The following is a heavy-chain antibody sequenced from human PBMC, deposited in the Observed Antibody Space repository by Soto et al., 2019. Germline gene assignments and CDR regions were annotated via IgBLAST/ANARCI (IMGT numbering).Heavy chain of an antibody. V-gene: IGHV4-59*08. J-gene: IGHJ4*02. CDR1: GGSISSYY. CDR2: IYYSGST. CDR3: ARGSYSSGWYYFDY. Sequence: QVQLQESGPGLVKPSETLSLTCTVSGGSISSYYWSWIRQPPGKGLEWIGYIYYSGSTNYNPSLKSRVTISVDTSKNQFSLKLSSVTAADTAVYYCARGSYSSGWYYFDYWGQGTLVIVSS. D-gene: IGHD6-19*01.